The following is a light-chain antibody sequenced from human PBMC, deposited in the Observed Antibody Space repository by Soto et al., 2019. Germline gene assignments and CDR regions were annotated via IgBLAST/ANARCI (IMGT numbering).Light chain of an antibody. CDR1: QDVSRS. CDR3: QQLWTYPLT. CDR2: AAS. Sequence: DTQLTQSPSFLSASVGDRVTITCRASQDVSRSVGWYQQKPGKAPKLRISAASTLHSGVPSRFSGSGSGTDFTLTLSSLQPEDFATYYCQQLWTYPLTFGGGTKVEI. V-gene: IGKV1-9*01. J-gene: IGKJ4*01.